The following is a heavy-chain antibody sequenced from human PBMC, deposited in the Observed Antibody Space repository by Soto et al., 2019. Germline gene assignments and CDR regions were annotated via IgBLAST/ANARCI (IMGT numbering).Heavy chain of an antibody. CDR1: GFTFTSSA. D-gene: IGHD3-10*01. J-gene: IGHJ4*02. V-gene: IGHV1-58*02. CDR3: AADNGSGSYTPPTY. CDR2: IVVGSGNT. Sequence: GASVKVSCKASGFTFTSSAMHWVRQARGQRLEWIGWIVVGSGNTNYAQKFQERVTITRDMSTSTAYMELSSLRSEDTAVYYCAADNGSGSYTPPTYWGQGTLVTVSS.